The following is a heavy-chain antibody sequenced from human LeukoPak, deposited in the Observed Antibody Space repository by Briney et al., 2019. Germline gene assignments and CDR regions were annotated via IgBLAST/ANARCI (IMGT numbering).Heavy chain of an antibody. D-gene: IGHD3-3*01. CDR3: ARNGLWSGSFDI. V-gene: IGHV3-48*03. CDR2: ISSSANTI. J-gene: IGHJ3*02. CDR1: GFTFSSYE. Sequence: TGGSLRLSCAASGFTFSSYEMNWVRQAPGKGLEWISYISSSANTIYYADSVKGRFTISRDNAKNSLYLQMNSLRAEDTAVYYCARNGLWSGSFDIWGQGTMVTVSS.